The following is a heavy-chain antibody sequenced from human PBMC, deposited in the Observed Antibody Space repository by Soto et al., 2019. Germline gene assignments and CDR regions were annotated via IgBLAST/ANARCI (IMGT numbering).Heavy chain of an antibody. J-gene: IGHJ4*02. CDR2: IYYRGNT. V-gene: IGHV4-59*08. CDR1: GGSMSPYY. CDR3: ARRYGDCFDY. D-gene: IGHD4-17*01. Sequence: SETLSLTCSVFGGSMSPYYWSWIRQSPGKGLEWIANIYYRGNTNYNPSLESRVTISIDTSKNQFSLKLNSVTAADTAVYYCARRYGDCFDYWGQGTLVTVSS.